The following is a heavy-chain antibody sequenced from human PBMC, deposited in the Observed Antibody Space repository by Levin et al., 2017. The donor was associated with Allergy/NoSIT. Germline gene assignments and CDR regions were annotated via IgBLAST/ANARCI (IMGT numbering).Heavy chain of an antibody. V-gene: IGHV4-61*02. CDR2: IYTSGST. D-gene: IGHD2/OR15-2a*01. CDR3: AREEVQNWYMDV. J-gene: IGHJ6*03. Sequence: SETLSLTCTVSGGSISSGRYYWSWIRQPAGEGLEWIGRIYTSGSTTYNPSLKSRVSISVDTSKNQISLSLSSVSAADTAVYYCAREEVQNWYMDVWGKGTAVTVSS. CDR1: GGSISSGRYY.